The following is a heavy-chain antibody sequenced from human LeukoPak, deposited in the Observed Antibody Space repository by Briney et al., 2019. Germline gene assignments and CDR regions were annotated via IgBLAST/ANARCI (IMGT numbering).Heavy chain of an antibody. CDR3: ARDHYGSNED. CDR2: IYSGGST. Sequence: GGSLRLSCAASGFTVSSNYMSWDRQAPGKGLEWVSVIYSGGSTYYADSVKGRFTISRDNSKNTLYLQMNSLRAEDTAVYYCARDHYGSNEDWGQGTLVTVTS. CDR1: GFTVSSNY. V-gene: IGHV3-66*01. J-gene: IGHJ4*02. D-gene: IGHD3-16*01.